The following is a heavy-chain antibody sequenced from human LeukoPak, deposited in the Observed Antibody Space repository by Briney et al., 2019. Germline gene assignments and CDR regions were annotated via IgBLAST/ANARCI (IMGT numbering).Heavy chain of an antibody. D-gene: IGHD3-16*02. Sequence: GGSLRLSCAASGFTFSSYEMNWVRQAPGKGLEWVSYISSSGSTIYYADSVKGRFTISRDNAKNSLYLQMNSLRAEDTAVYYCASAQGSYRYTGAFDIWGQGTMVTVSS. CDR3: ASAQGSYRYTGAFDI. V-gene: IGHV3-48*03. CDR2: ISSSGSTI. J-gene: IGHJ3*02. CDR1: GFTFSSYE.